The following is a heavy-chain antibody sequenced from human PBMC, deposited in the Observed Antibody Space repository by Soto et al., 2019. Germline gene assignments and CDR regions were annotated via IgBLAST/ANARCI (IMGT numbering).Heavy chain of an antibody. V-gene: IGHV4-39*01. D-gene: IGHD2-8*01. Sequence: SETLSLTCTVSGGSISSSRYYWDWIRQPPGKGLEWIGSVYYSGSTYYNPSLKSRVTISVDTSKNQFSLKLSSVTAADTAVYYCARRGYYAISAFDIWGQGTMVTVS. J-gene: IGHJ3*02. CDR3: ARRGYYAISAFDI. CDR2: VYYSGST. CDR1: GGSISSSRYY.